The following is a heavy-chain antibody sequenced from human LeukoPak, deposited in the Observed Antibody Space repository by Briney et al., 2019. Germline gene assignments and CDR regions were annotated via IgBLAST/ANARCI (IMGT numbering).Heavy chain of an antibody. D-gene: IGHD3-10*01. Sequence: SQTLSLTCTVSGGSISSYYWSWIRQPAGKGLEWIGRIYTSGSTNYNPSLKSRVTMSVDTSRNQFSLKLSSVTAADTAVYYCARDTGYYYGSGSYYNAPNWFDPWGQGTLVTVSS. V-gene: IGHV4-4*07. CDR2: IYTSGST. J-gene: IGHJ5*02. CDR1: GGSISSYY. CDR3: ARDTGYYYGSGSYYNAPNWFDP.